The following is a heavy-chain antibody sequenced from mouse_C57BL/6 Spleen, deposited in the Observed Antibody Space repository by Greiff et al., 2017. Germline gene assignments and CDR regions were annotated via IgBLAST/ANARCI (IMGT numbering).Heavy chain of an antibody. D-gene: IGHD2-3*01. V-gene: IGHV5-6*01. Sequence: EVHLVESGGDLVKPGASLKLSCAASGFTFTSYGMSWVRQTPDKRLEWVATISRGGSYTYYPNSVKGRVTLSKDNATNTPYLQMSSLKSEDTAMYYCARGLIQYAMDYWGQGTSLTVSS. CDR3: ARGLIQYAMDY. J-gene: IGHJ4*01. CDR2: ISRGGSYT. CDR1: GFTFTSYG.